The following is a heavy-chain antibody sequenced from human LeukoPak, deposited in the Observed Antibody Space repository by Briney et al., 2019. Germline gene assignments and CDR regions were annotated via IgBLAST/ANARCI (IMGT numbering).Heavy chain of an antibody. V-gene: IGHV3-48*02. CDR3: VLGSPFDY. Sequence: PGGSLRLSCAASGFTFSSYSMNWVRQAPGKGLEWVSYISSSSRSIYYADSVKGRFTISRDNANNSLSLQMNSLRDEDTVVYYCVLGSPFDYWGQGTLVTVSS. CDR1: GFTFSSYS. J-gene: IGHJ4*02. CDR2: ISSSSRSI. D-gene: IGHD3-10*01.